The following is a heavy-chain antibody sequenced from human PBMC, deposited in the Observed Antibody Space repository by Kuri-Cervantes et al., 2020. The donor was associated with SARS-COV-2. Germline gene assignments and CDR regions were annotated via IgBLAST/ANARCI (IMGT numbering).Heavy chain of an antibody. CDR1: GGSFSGYY. D-gene: IGHD3-3*01. CDR3: ARGGRGYDFWGGYLWFDP. Sequence: SETLSLTCAVYGGSFSGYYWGWIRQPPGKGLEGIGEINHSGSTNYNPSLKSRVTISVETSKNQFSLKLSSVTAADTAVYYCARGGRGYDFWGGYLWFDPWGQGTLVTVSS. J-gene: IGHJ5*02. CDR2: INHSGST. V-gene: IGHV4-34*01.